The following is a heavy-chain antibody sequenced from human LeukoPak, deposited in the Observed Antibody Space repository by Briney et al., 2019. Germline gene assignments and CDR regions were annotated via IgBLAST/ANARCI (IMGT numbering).Heavy chain of an antibody. CDR2: IGSNGGST. V-gene: IGHV3-64*01. CDR1: GFTFSSYA. D-gene: IGHD3-3*01. Sequence: GGSLRLSCAASGFTFSSYAMHWVRQAPGKGLEYVSAIGSNGGSTYYANSVKGRFTISRDNSKNTLYLQMGSLRAEDMAVYYCARGLKGVLRFLEWLLYPFDYWGQGTLVTVSS. J-gene: IGHJ4*02. CDR3: ARGLKGVLRFLEWLLYPFDY.